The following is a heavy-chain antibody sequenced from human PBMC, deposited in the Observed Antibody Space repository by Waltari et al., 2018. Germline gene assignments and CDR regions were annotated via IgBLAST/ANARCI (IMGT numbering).Heavy chain of an antibody. CDR3: ATNSGSYYEDAFDI. CDR1: GYTLTELS. V-gene: IGHV1-24*01. J-gene: IGHJ3*02. CDR2: FDPEDGET. D-gene: IGHD1-26*01. Sequence: QVQMVQSGAEVKKPGASVKVSCKVSGYTLTELSMHGVRQAPGKGLEWMGGFDPEDGETIYAQKFQGRVTMTEDTSTDTAYMELSSLRSEDTAVYYCATNSGSYYEDAFDIWGQGTMVTVSS.